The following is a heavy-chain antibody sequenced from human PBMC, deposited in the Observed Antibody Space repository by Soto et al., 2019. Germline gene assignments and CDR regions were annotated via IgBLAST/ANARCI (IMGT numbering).Heavy chain of an antibody. CDR3: CKKRSYERTNYCHFDN. V-gene: IGHV3-23*01. D-gene: IGHD2-8*01. J-gene: IGHJ4*02. Sequence: GGSLRLSCATSGFSFITYPMSWVRQAPGKWLEWVTAISANGRGTSYADSVKGRFTILRDNSKNTLFLQMNSLRADDTAVYFCCKKRSYERTNYCHFDNWGQGTLVTVSS. CDR2: ISANGRGT. CDR1: GFSFITYP.